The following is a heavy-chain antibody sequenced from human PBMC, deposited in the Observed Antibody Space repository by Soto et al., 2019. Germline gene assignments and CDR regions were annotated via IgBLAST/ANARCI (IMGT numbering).Heavy chain of an antibody. CDR1: GYSFNGFC. J-gene: IGHJ4*02. CDR2: IHPADSDT. D-gene: IGHD3-22*01. Sequence: PGESLKISCQASGYSFNGFCIGWVRQKPGKGLEWMGIIHPADSDTKSSPSFQGQVTITVDKSINIAYLQWSRLKASDTASYYCVRQRLWGTSGYYYFENWGQGTLVTVSS. CDR3: VRQRLWGTSGYYYFEN. V-gene: IGHV5-51*01.